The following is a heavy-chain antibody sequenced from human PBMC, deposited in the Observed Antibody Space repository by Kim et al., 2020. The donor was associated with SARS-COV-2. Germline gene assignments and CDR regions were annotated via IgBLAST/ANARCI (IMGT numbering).Heavy chain of an antibody. D-gene: IGHD6-6*01. CDR2: INHSGST. CDR1: GGSFSGYY. V-gene: IGHV4-34*01. Sequence: SETLSLTCAVYGGSFSGYYWSWIRQPPGKGLEWIGEINHSGSTNYNPSLKSRVTISVDTSKNQFSLKLSSVTAADTAVYYCARWDSSSRWFDPWGQGTPVTVSS. CDR3: ARWDSSSRWFDP. J-gene: IGHJ5*02.